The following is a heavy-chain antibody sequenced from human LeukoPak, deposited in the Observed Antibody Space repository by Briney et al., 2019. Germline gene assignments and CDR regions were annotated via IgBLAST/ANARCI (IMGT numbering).Heavy chain of an antibody. CDR2: IYPGDSDT. V-gene: IGHV5-51*01. Sequence: GESLKISCKGSGYSFTNYWIGWVRQMPGKGLEWMGIIYPGDSDTKYGPSFQGQVTISADKSISTAYLQWSSLKASDTAMYYCARRLAAAGADGFDIWGQGTMVTVSS. CDR3: ARRLAAAGADGFDI. J-gene: IGHJ3*02. CDR1: GYSFTNYW. D-gene: IGHD6-13*01.